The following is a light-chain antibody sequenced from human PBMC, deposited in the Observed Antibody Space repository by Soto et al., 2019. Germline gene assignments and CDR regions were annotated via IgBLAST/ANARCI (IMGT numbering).Light chain of an antibody. V-gene: IGLV1-40*01. CDR3: QSYGTSLSGLYV. Sequence: QSVLTQPPSVSGAPGQRVTISCTGSSSNIGAGYDVHWYQQLPGTAPKVLIYSNNNRPSGVPDRFSVSKSGTSASLAITGLQVEDEADYFCQSYGTSLSGLYVFGTGTKVTVL. J-gene: IGLJ1*01. CDR1: SSNIGAGYD. CDR2: SNN.